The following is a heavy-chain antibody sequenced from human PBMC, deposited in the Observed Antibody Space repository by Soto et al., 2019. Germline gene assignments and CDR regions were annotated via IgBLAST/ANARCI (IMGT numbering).Heavy chain of an antibody. CDR2: IYYSGNT. CDR1: GGSISSSSYY. CDR3: ARTFYGSGSYHWFDP. D-gene: IGHD3-10*01. Sequence: PSETLSLTCTVSGGSISSSSYYWGWIRQPPGKGLEWIGSIYYSGNTYYNPSLKSRVTISVDTAKNQFSLKLSSVTAADTAVYYCARTFYGSGSYHWFDPWGQGTLVTVSS. V-gene: IGHV4-39*07. J-gene: IGHJ5*02.